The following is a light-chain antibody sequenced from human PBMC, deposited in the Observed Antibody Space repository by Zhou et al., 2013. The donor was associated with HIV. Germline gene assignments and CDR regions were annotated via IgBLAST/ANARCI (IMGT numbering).Light chain of an antibody. CDR1: QDISNY. V-gene: IGKV1-33*01. Sequence: DIQMTQSPSSLSASVGDRVTITCQASQDISNYLNWYQQKPGKAPELLIYAASTLQSGVPSRFSGSGSGTDFTLTISCLQSEDFATYYCQQYYSFPLTFGRRDQGGGSN. CDR2: AAS. CDR3: QQYYSFPLT. J-gene: IGKJ4*01.